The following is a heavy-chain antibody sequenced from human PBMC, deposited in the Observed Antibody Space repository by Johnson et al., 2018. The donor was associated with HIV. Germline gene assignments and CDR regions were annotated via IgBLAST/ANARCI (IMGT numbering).Heavy chain of an antibody. Sequence: LVESGGDLIQPGKSLRLSCAASGFTFSSSAMHWVRQAPGQGLQWVALISYDGSIKYFADSVKGRFTISRDNSKNTLHLQMNSLRPEDTAFYYCARGADPGIAAALVWGQWTMVTVSS. J-gene: IGHJ3*01. D-gene: IGHD6-13*01. V-gene: IGHV3-30-3*01. CDR2: ISYDGSIK. CDR1: GFTFSSSA. CDR3: ARGADPGIAAALV.